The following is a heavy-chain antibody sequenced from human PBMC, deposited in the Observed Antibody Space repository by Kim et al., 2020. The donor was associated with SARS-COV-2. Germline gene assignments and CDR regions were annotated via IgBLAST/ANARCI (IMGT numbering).Heavy chain of an antibody. CDR3: ARDAHFRLGY. CDR2: SDK. D-gene: IGHD3-3*02. J-gene: IGHJ4*02. V-gene: IGHV3-7*01. Sequence: SDKTHVDSVRGRFAISRNNARNSLSLQINSKRAEDTAVYYCARDAHFRLGYWGQGVLVTVSS.